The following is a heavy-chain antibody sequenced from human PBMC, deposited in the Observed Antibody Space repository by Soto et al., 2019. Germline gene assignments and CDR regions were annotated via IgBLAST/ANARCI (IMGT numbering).Heavy chain of an antibody. V-gene: IGHV1-69*13. Sequence: ASVKVSCKASRVAFSKFIVTWVRQAPGLGLEWVGGIIPIFGTANYAQKFQGRVTITADESTSTAYMELSSLRSEDTAVYYCARQRTYYYDSSGRAFDIWGQGTMVTVSS. CDR1: RVAFSKFI. D-gene: IGHD3-22*01. J-gene: IGHJ3*02. CDR2: IIPIFGTA. CDR3: ARQRTYYYDSSGRAFDI.